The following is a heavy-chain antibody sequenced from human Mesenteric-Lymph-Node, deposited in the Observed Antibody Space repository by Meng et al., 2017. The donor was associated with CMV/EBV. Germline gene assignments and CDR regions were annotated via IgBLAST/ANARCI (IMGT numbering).Heavy chain of an antibody. CDR2: IYWDDDK. J-gene: IGHJ4*02. CDR3: AHSAGIAAAGPFYFDY. Sequence: QITWKEAGRTLVQPTQPLTLPCTFSGCSLSTSGVGVGWIRQPPGKALEWLALIYWDDDKRYSPSLKSRLTITKDTSKNQVVLTMTNMDPVDTATYYCAHSAGIAAAGPFYFDYWGQGTLVTVSS. CDR1: GCSLSTSGVG. V-gene: IGHV2-5*02. D-gene: IGHD6-13*01.